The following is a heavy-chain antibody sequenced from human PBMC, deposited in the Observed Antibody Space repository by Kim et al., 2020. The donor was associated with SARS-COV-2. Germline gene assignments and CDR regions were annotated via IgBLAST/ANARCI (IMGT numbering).Heavy chain of an antibody. CDR1: GGSVSSGSYY. D-gene: IGHD3-16*02. J-gene: IGHJ4*02. CDR2: IYYSGST. V-gene: IGHV4-61*01. Sequence: SETLSLTCTVSGGSVSSGSYYWSWIRQPPGKGLEWIGYIYYSGSTNYNPSLKSRVTISVDTSKNQFSLKLSSVTAADTAVYYCARVYDYVWGSYRYRAFDYWGQGTLVTVSS. CDR3: ARVYDYVWGSYRYRAFDY.